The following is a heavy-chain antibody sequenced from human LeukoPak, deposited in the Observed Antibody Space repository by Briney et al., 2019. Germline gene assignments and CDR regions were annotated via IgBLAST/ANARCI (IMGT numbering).Heavy chain of an antibody. J-gene: IGHJ6*02. CDR2: IGGSGGRT. CDR1: GFTCRSHA. Sequence: PGGSLRLSCAATGFTCRSHAMKWVRQAPGKGLEWVSGIGGSGGRTYYADSVTGRFTISRDNSKNTVYLQMNSLRAADTAVYYCAKDRIAAVGTPYYYYGMDVWGQGTTVTVSS. V-gene: IGHV3-23*01. CDR3: AKDRIAAVGTPYYYYGMDV. D-gene: IGHD6-13*01.